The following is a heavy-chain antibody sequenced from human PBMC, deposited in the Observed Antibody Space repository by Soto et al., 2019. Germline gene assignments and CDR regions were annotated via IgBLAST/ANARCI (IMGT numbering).Heavy chain of an antibody. CDR1: GYTFTSYG. J-gene: IGHJ6*02. CDR2: ISAYSGNT. V-gene: IGHV1-18*01. D-gene: IGHD3-3*01. Sequence: GASVKVSCKASGYTFTSYGISWVRQAPGQGLEWMGWISAYSGNTNYAQKLQGRVTMTTDTSTSTAYMELRRLRSDDTAVYYCARDTSITIFGVVTDSSMDVWGQGTTVTVSS. CDR3: ARDTSITIFGVVTDSSMDV.